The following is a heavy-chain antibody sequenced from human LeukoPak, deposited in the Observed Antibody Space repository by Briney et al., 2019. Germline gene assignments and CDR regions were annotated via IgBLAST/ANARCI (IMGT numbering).Heavy chain of an antibody. Sequence: ASVNVSCMVSGYTLTELSMHWVRLAPGKGSEWMGGFDPEDGETIYAQKFQGRVTMTEDTSTDTAYMELSSLRSEDTAVYYCATVNRNDRVMDVWGQGTTVTVSS. D-gene: IGHD1-1*01. CDR1: GYTLTELS. J-gene: IGHJ6*02. V-gene: IGHV1-24*01. CDR2: FDPEDGET. CDR3: ATVNRNDRVMDV.